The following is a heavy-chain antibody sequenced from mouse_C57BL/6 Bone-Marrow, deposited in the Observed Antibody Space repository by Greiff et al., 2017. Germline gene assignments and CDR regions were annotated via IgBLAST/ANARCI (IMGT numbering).Heavy chain of an antibody. D-gene: IGHD1-1*01. CDR3: AKNRGDYGGVFAY. CDR2: IWRGGST. Sequence: VQLQQSGPGLVQPSQSLSITCTVSGFSLTSYGVHWVRQSPGKGLEWLGVIWRGGSTDYNAAFMSRLSITKDNSKSQVFFKMNSLQADDTAIYYCAKNRGDYGGVFAYWGQGTLVTVSA. CDR1: GFSLTSYG. J-gene: IGHJ3*01. V-gene: IGHV2-5*01.